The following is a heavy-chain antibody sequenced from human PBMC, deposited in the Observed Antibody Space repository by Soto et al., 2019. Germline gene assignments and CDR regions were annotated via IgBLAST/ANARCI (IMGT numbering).Heavy chain of an antibody. CDR1: GGTFSSYA. J-gene: IGHJ5*02. Sequence: PVKVSCKASGGTFSSYAISWVRQAPGQGLEWMGGIIPIFGTANYAQKFQGRVTITADKSTSTAYMELSSLRSEDTAVYYCASHYYDSSGYYPNWFDPWGQGTLVTVSS. CDR3: ASHYYDSSGYYPNWFDP. D-gene: IGHD3-22*01. V-gene: IGHV1-69*06. CDR2: IIPIFGTA.